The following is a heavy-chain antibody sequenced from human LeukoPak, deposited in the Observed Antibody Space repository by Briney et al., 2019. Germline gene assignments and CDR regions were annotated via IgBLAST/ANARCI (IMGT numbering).Heavy chain of an antibody. CDR3: ARLHCSSTSCSTGFDY. J-gene: IGHJ4*02. Sequence: GESLKISCKGSGYRFTSYWIGWVRQMPGKGLEWMGIIYPGDSDTRYSPSFQGQVTISADKSISTAYLQWSSLKASDTAMYYCARLHCSSTSCSTGFDYWGQGTLVTVSS. D-gene: IGHD2-2*01. V-gene: IGHV5-51*01. CDR2: IYPGDSDT. CDR1: GYRFTSYW.